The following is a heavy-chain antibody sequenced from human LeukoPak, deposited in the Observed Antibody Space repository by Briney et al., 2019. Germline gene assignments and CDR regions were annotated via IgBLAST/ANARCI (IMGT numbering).Heavy chain of an antibody. D-gene: IGHD5-18*01. CDR2: ISGSGGST. CDR3: AKGGYSYGARDAFDI. Sequence: GGSLRLSCAASGFTFSSYAMSWVRQAPGKGLEWVSSISGSGGSTYYADSVKGRFTISRDNSKNTLYLQMNSLRAEDTAVYYCAKGGYSYGARDAFDIWGQGTMVTVSS. J-gene: IGHJ3*02. CDR1: GFTFSSYA. V-gene: IGHV3-23*01.